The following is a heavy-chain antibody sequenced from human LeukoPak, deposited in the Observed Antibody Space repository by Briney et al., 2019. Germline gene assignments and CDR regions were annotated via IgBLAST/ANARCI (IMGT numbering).Heavy chain of an antibody. CDR3: TRGPDDYGDYGGENWFDP. D-gene: IGHD4-17*01. J-gene: IGHJ5*02. Sequence: KPSETLSLTCTVSGGSISSYYWSWIRQPPGKGLDWIGYIYNSGSTNYNPSLKSRVTISVHTSKNQFSLELSSVTAADTAVYYCTRGPDDYGDYGGENWFDPWGQGTLVTVSS. CDR2: IYNSGST. CDR1: GGSISSYY. V-gene: IGHV4-59*01.